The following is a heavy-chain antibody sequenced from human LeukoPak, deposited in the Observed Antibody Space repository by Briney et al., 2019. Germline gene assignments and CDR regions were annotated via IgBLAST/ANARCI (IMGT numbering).Heavy chain of an antibody. CDR3: AEDPQYYGSGSYYGSDV. Sequence: GGSLRLSCAASGFTFRSYAMSWVRQAPGKGLEWVSAISGSGGSTYYADSVKGRFTISRDNSKNTLYLQMNSLRAEDTAVYYCAEDPQYYGSGSYYGSDVWGQGTTVTVSS. D-gene: IGHD3-10*01. J-gene: IGHJ6*02. CDR2: ISGSGGST. V-gene: IGHV3-23*01. CDR1: GFTFRSYA.